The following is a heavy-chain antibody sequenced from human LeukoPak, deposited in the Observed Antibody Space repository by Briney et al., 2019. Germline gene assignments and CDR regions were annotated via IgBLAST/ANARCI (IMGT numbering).Heavy chain of an antibody. CDR1: GFTVSSNY. CDR2: IYSGGNT. J-gene: IGHJ4*02. D-gene: IGHD6-13*01. CDR3: ARGYSSSWGFDC. V-gene: IGHV3-53*01. Sequence: GGSLRLSCAASGFTVSSNYMSWVRQAPGKGLEWVSVIYSGGNTYYADSVEGRFTISRDNSMNTLDLQMNSLRAEDTAVYYCARGYSSSWGFDCWGQGTLVTVSS.